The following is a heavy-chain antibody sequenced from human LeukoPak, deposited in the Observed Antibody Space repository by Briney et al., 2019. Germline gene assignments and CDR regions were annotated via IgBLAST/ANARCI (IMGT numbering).Heavy chain of an antibody. J-gene: IGHJ4*02. V-gene: IGHV4-34*01. Sequence: SETLSLTCAVYGGSFSGYYWSWIRQPPGKGLEWIGEINHSGSTNYNPSLKSRVTISVDTSKNQFSLKLSSVTAADTAVYYCARTTFYFDYWGQGTLVTVSS. CDR1: GGSFSGYY. D-gene: IGHD4-17*01. CDR2: INHSGST. CDR3: ARTTFYFDY.